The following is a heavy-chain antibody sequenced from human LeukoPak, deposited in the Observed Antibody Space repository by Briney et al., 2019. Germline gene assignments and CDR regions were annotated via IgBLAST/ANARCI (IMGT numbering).Heavy chain of an antibody. Sequence: GGSLRLSCAASGFTFSNYGMNWVRQAPGKGLEWVSYIGTTTSTIYYADSVKGRFTISRDNSKNTLYLQMNSLRAEDTAVYYCAKDLKGYYGSGSYPHWGQGTLVTVSS. D-gene: IGHD3-10*01. CDR1: GFTFSNYG. J-gene: IGHJ4*02. V-gene: IGHV3-48*01. CDR2: IGTTTSTI. CDR3: AKDLKGYYGSGSYPH.